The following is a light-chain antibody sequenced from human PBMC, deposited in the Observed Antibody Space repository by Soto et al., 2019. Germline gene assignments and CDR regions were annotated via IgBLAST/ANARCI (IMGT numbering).Light chain of an antibody. V-gene: IGKV1-27*01. Sequence: DIQMTQSPSSLSASVGDRVTITCRASQGISNFLAWYQQKPGKVPKLLIYSASTLQSGAPSRFSGSGSGTDFTLTISRLQPEDVGTYYCQKYNSDLLSFGPGTKVEI. CDR3: QKYNSDLLS. CDR2: SAS. CDR1: QGISNF. J-gene: IGKJ3*01.